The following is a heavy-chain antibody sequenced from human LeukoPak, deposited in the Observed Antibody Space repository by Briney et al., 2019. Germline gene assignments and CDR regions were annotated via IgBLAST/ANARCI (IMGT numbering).Heavy chain of an antibody. D-gene: IGHD3-10*01. CDR2: INPNSGGT. V-gene: IGHV1-2*06. CDR3: ARPESYYGSVHAFDI. J-gene: IGHJ3*02. CDR1: GYTFTGYY. Sequence: ASVKVSCKPSGYTFTGYYMHWVRQAPGQGLEWMGRINPNSGGTNYAQKFQGRVTMTRDTSISTAYMELSRLRSDDTAVYYCARPESYYGSVHAFDIWGQGTMVTVSS.